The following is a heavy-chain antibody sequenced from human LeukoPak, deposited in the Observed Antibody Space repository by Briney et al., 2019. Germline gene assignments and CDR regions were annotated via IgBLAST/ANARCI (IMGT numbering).Heavy chain of an antibody. Sequence: NPSETQSLTCTVSGGSISSGGYSWSWIRQHPGKGLEWIGYIYYSGSTYYNPSLKSRVTISVDTSKNQFSLKLRSVTAADTAVYYCAGAATHDAFDIWGQGTMVTVSS. CDR1: GGSISSGGYS. CDR2: IYYSGST. J-gene: IGHJ3*02. CDR3: AGAATHDAFDI. D-gene: IGHD2-15*01. V-gene: IGHV4-31*03.